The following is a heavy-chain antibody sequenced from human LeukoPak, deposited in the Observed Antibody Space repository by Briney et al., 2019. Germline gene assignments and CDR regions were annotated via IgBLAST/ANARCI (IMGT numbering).Heavy chain of an antibody. CDR2: INHSGST. J-gene: IGHJ4*02. D-gene: IGHD3-9*01. Sequence: SETLSLTCAVYGGSFSGYYWSWIRQPPGKGLERIGEINHSGSTNYNPSLKSRVTISVDTSKNQFSLKLSSVTAADTAVYYCAREKLRYFDWLRGYFDYWGQGTLVTVSS. CDR1: GGSFSGYY. V-gene: IGHV4-34*01. CDR3: AREKLRYFDWLRGYFDY.